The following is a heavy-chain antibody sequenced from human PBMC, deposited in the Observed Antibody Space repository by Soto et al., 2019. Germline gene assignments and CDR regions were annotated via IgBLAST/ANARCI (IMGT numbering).Heavy chain of an antibody. V-gene: IGHV4-4*07. D-gene: IGHD5-18*01. J-gene: IGHJ6*02. CDR2: IYTSASI. CDR3: AAGWGYSYGSPYYYGMDV. CDR1: GADINTYS. Sequence: SETLSLTCSVSGADINTYSWTWIRQPAGKGLEWIGRIYTSASINYNPSLKGRVTLSVDTSTNQVSLRLASVTAADTAVYYCAAGWGYSYGSPYYYGMDVWGQGTTVTVSS.